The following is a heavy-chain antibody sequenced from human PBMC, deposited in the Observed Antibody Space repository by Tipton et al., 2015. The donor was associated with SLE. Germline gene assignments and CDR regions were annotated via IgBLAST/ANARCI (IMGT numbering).Heavy chain of an antibody. CDR1: GDSISSSSYY. CDR3: ARDEYRYDTTGYHLLGHFDF. V-gene: IGHV4-39*07. D-gene: IGHD3-22*01. CDR2: VYCTGNT. Sequence: TLSLTCIVSGDSISSSSYYWGWIRQPPGKGLEWVGTVYCTGNTFYNPSLKSRVTISLDMSKNQFSLQLSSVTAADTAVYYCARDEYRYDTTGYHLLGHFDFWGQGTLVTVSS. J-gene: IGHJ4*02.